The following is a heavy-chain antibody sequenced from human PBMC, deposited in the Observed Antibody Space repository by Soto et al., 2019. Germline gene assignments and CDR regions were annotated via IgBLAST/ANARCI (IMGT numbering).Heavy chain of an antibody. CDR1: GVSISSSSYY. CDR2: IYYSGST. J-gene: IGHJ4*02. CDR3: ASAWAIFGVVGTKLDY. D-gene: IGHD3-3*01. V-gene: IGHV4-39*07. Sequence: SETLSLTCTVSGVSISSSSYYWGWIRQPPGKGLEWIGSIYYSGSTYYNPSLKSRVTISVDTSKNQFSLKLSSVTAADTAVYYCASAWAIFGVVGTKLDYWGQGTLVTVSS.